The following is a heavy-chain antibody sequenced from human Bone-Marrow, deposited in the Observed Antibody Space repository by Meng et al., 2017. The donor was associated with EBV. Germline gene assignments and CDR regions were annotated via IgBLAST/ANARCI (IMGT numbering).Heavy chain of an antibody. CDR1: GGSVSSDNYY. J-gene: IGHJ4*02. CDR2: VHYIGST. D-gene: IGHD6-19*01. CDR3: ARSPGSSGWNYYFDY. Sequence: QVQLQESGPGLVKPSESLSPTCTVSGGSVSSDNYYWSWIRQPPGKGLEWIGYVHYIGSTIDNPSLKSRVTISVDRSKNQFSLKLSSVTAADTAVYYCARSPGSSGWNYYFDYWGQGPLVTVAS. V-gene: IGHV4-61*01.